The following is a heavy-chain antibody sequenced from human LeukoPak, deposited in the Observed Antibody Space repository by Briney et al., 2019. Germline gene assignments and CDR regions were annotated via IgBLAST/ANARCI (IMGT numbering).Heavy chain of an antibody. CDR3: AKSYFDYSTYYSYYFNL. CDR2: VYTSGST. D-gene: IGHD4-11*01. V-gene: IGHV4-4*09. Sequence: SETLSLTCTVSGGSISGGYWSWIRQPPGRGLEWIGYVYTSGSTNYNPSLKSRITISVDTSKSQFALKLSSVTAADTAVYYCAKSYFDYSTYYSYYFNLWGQGALVTVSS. CDR1: GGSISGGY. J-gene: IGHJ4*02.